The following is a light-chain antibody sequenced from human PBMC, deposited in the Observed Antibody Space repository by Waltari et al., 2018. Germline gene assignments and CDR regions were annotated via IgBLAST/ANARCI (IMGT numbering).Light chain of an antibody. CDR1: SGHRSYI. CDR3: ETWHSNTQV. V-gene: IGLV4-60*03. CDR2: LEGSGSY. Sequence: QPVLTQSSSASASLGSSVKLTCTLRSGHRSYIIAWHQQQPGKAPRYLMKLEGSGSYSKGSGVPDRFSGSSSVADRYLIISNIQSEDEADYYCETWHSNTQVFGGGTKLTVL. J-gene: IGLJ2*01.